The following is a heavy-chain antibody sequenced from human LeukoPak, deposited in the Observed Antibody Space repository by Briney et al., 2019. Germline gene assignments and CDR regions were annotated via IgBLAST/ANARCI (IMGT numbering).Heavy chain of an antibody. CDR2: INHSGST. CDR1: GGSFSGYY. J-gene: IGHJ4*02. CDR3: ARGGLSSGWYG. V-gene: IGHV4-34*01. D-gene: IGHD6-19*01. Sequence: SETLSLTCAVYGGSFSGYYWSWIRQPPGKGLEWIGEINHSGSTNYNPSLKSRVTISLDTSKNQFSLGLNSVTAADTAVYYCARGGLSSGWYGWGQGTLVTVSS.